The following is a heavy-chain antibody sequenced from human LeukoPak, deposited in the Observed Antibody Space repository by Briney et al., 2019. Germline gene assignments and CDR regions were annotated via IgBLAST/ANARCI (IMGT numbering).Heavy chain of an antibody. CDR3: VRSPIGASAY. D-gene: IGHD3-10*01. Sequence: ASVTVSCKPSGYTFTDSYIHWVRQAPGVGLQGMGWISPNNGDTKYAEDFQDRVTMTRDTSINTAYMELTGLTPDDTAVYYCVRSPIGASAYWGRGTLVTVSS. V-gene: IGHV1-2*02. CDR2: ISPNNGDT. J-gene: IGHJ4*02. CDR1: GYTFTDSY.